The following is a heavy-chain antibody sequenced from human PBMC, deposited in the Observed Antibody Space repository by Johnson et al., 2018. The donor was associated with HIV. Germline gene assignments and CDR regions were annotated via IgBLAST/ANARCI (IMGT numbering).Heavy chain of an antibody. CDR3: ASGYNDAFDI. J-gene: IGHJ3*02. D-gene: IGHD5-24*01. CDR1: GFTFDDYG. Sequence: VQLVESGGGVVRPGESMRLSCAASGFTFDDYGMSWVRQAPGKGLEWVSGINWSGGTTGYADSVKGRFTLSRDNSKNTLYRQMNSLRAEDTAVYYCASGYNDAFDIWGQGTMVTVSS. V-gene: IGHV3-20*04. CDR2: INWSGGTT.